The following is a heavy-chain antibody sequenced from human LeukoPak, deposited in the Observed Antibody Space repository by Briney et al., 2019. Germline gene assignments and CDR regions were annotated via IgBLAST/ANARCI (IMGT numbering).Heavy chain of an antibody. CDR2: ISYDGSNK. D-gene: IGHD3-22*01. CDR3: ARDLTMIRPSGPFDY. J-gene: IGHJ4*02. V-gene: IGHV3-30-3*01. CDR1: GFTFSSHA. Sequence: GGTLRLSCAASGFTFSSHAMHWGRQGQGQGLDWVAVISYDGSNKYYADSVQGRFTISRDISRNTLYLQMDSLRSEDPALYYCARDLTMIRPSGPFDYWGQGTLVTVTS.